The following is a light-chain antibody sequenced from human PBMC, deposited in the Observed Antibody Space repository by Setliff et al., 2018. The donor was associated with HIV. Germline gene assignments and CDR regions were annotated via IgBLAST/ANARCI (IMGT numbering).Light chain of an antibody. Sequence: QSVLTQPASVSGSPGQSITISCTGTSSDIGRYNLVSWYQQYPGKAPKLMIYQATKRPSEVSDRFSGSKSGNTASLTISGLQPEDEADYYCCSNTGSNTFVFGSGTKVTVL. CDR3: CSNTGSNTFV. J-gene: IGLJ1*01. CDR2: QAT. V-gene: IGLV2-23*02. CDR1: SSDIGRYNL.